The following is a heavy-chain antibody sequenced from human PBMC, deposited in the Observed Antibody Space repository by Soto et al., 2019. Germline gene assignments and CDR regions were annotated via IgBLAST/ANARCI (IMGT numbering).Heavy chain of an antibody. CDR3: AKLRDRAPDAFDI. J-gene: IGHJ3*02. V-gene: IGHV3-30*18. CDR2: ISYDGSNK. CDR1: GLTFSSYG. Sequence: PGGSLRLSCAASGLTFSSYGMHWVRQAPGKGLEWVAVISYDGSNKYYADSVKGRFTISRDNSKNTLYLQVNSLRAEDTAVYYCAKLRDRAPDAFDIWGQGKMVTVSS.